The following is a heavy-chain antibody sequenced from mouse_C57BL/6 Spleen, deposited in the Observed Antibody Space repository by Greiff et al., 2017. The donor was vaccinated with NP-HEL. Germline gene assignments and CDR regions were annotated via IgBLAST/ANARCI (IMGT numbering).Heavy chain of an antibody. Sequence: QVQLQQPGAELVMPGASVKLSCKASGYTFTSYWMHWVKQRPGQGLEWIGEIDPSDSYTNYNQKFKGKSTLTVDKSSSTAYMQLSSLTSEDSAVYDWARGVGLRRGFDYWGQGTTLTVSS. CDR3: ARGVGLRRGFDY. CDR1: GYTFTSYW. J-gene: IGHJ2*01. CDR2: IDPSDSYT. V-gene: IGHV1-69*01. D-gene: IGHD2-4*01.